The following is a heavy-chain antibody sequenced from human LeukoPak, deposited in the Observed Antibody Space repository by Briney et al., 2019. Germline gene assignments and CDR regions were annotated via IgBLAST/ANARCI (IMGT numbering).Heavy chain of an antibody. J-gene: IGHJ3*02. CDR1: GSSFSSYG. CDR2: ISYDGSNK. CDR3: VWELDAFDI. Sequence: PGGSLRLSCAASGSSFSSYGMHWVRQAPGKGLEWVAVISYDGSNKYYADSVKGRFTISRGNSKNTLYLQMNSLRAEDTAVYYCVWELDAFDIWGQGTMVTVSS. V-gene: IGHV3-30*03.